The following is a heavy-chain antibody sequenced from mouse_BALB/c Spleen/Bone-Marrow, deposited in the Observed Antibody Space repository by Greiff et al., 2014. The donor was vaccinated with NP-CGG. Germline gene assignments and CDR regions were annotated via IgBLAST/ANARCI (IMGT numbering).Heavy chain of an antibody. V-gene: IGHV4-1*02. CDR3: ARNGYYGWITY. J-gene: IGHJ3*01. CDR1: GFDFSGYW. D-gene: IGHD2-3*01. Sequence: DVMLVESGGGLVQPGGSLKLSCAASGFDFSGYWMTWVRQAPGKGLEWIGEINPDSRTINYKPSLKEKFIMSRDNAKNTLYLQMSKVRSEDTALYYYARNGYYGWITYWGQGTLVTVSA. CDR2: INPDSRTI.